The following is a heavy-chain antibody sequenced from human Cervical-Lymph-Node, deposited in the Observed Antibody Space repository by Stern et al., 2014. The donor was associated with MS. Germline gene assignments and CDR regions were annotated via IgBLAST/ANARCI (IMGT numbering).Heavy chain of an antibody. Sequence: QIKLKESGPALVKPTQTLTLTCTFSGFSLSTYDVGVGWIRQPPGEDLEWLALIYWDNDQRYSPSLRNRLTITKDTSKNQVVLTMTNMAPLDTATYFCAKTIYSLGNWFDPWGQGTLVTVSS. CDR2: IYWDNDQ. V-gene: IGHV2-5*02. CDR1: GFSLSTYDVG. J-gene: IGHJ5*02. D-gene: IGHD2-15*01. CDR3: AKTIYSLGNWFDP.